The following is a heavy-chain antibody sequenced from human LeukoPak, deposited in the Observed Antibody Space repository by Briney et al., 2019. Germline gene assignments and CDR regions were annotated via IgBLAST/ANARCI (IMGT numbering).Heavy chain of an antibody. Sequence: ASVKVSCKASGYTFTSNGITWVRQARGQGLEWVGWISCYNGDTKYAQKFQGRVTVTTDTSTSTAYMELRRLRSDDTAVYYCARDGGTAGYSSGSDYWGQGTLVTVSS. D-gene: IGHD5-18*01. CDR2: ISCYNGDT. J-gene: IGHJ4*02. V-gene: IGHV1-18*01. CDR3: ARDGGTAGYSSGSDY. CDR1: GYTFTSNG.